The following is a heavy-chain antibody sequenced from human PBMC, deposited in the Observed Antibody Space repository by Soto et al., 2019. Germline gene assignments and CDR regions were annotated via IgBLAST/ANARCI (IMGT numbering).Heavy chain of an antibody. CDR2: IIPIFGTA. CDR1: GGTFSSYA. V-gene: IGHV1-69*13. Sequence: SVKVSCKASGGTFSSYAISWVRQAPGQGLEWMGGIIPIFGTANYAQKFQGRVTITADESTSTAYMELSSLRSEDTAVYYCARDKGNYDFWSGYRYYYYGMDVWGQGTTVTVSS. D-gene: IGHD3-3*01. CDR3: ARDKGNYDFWSGYRYYYYGMDV. J-gene: IGHJ6*02.